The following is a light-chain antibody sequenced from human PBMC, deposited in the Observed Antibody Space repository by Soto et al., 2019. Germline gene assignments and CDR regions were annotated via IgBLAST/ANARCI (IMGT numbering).Light chain of an antibody. CDR3: QQSYSTPHFT. CDR1: QSISSY. Sequence: DIQMTQSPSSLSASVGARVTITCRASQSISSYLNWYQQKPGKAPKLLIYAASSLQSGVPSRFSGSGSGTDFTLTISSLQPEDFATYYCQQSYSTPHFTFGPGTKVDIK. CDR2: AAS. J-gene: IGKJ3*01. V-gene: IGKV1-39*01.